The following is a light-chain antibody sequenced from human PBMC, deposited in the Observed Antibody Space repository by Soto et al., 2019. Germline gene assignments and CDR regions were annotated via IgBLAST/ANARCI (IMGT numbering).Light chain of an antibody. Sequence: DIQMTQSPSSLSASVGDRVTITCRASQGISIYLAWYQQKPGKVPKLLIYDASTLQSGVPSRFSGSVSGTDFTLTISGLQPEDVATYYCQKYNGAPLTFGGGTKVEIK. CDR3: QKYNGAPLT. V-gene: IGKV1-27*01. J-gene: IGKJ4*01. CDR1: QGISIY. CDR2: DAS.